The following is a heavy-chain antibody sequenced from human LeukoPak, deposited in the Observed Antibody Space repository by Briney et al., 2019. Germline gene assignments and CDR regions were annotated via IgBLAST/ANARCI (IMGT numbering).Heavy chain of an antibody. V-gene: IGHV3-23*01. Sequence: PGGSLRLSCAASGLTFSGSAMSWVRQAPGKGLEWVSLISGSGNSAYYADSVKGRFTTSRDNSKNTLYLQMNSLRAEDTAVYYCAKVLVLVSANRYYFDYWGRGTLVTVSS. CDR1: GLTFSGSA. D-gene: IGHD2-15*01. J-gene: IGHJ4*02. CDR2: ISGSGNSA. CDR3: AKVLVLVSANRYYFDY.